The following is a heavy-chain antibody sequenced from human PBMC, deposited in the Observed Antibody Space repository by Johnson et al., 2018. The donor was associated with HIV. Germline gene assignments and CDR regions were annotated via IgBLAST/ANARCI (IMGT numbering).Heavy chain of an antibody. V-gene: IGHV3-23*04. CDR2: ISGSGGST. J-gene: IGHJ3*02. CDR3: ARVGQWLVHCTVCAFDI. CDR1: GFTFSSYA. D-gene: IGHD6-19*01. Sequence: VQLVESGGGLVQPGGSLRLSCAASGFTFSSYAMSWVRQAPGKGLEWVSAISGSGGSTYYADSVKGRFTISRDNSKNTLYLQMNSLRAEDTAGYYCARVGQWLVHCTVCAFDIWGQGTMVTVSS.